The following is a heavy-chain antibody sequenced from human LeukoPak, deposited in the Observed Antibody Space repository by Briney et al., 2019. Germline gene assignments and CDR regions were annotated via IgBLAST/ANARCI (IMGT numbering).Heavy chain of an antibody. CDR3: ASTLYDFWSGYYSPYYYMDV. J-gene: IGHJ6*03. D-gene: IGHD3-3*01. CDR2: IYTSGST. CDR1: GGSISSYY. V-gene: IGHV4-4*07. Sequence: PSETLSLTCTVSGGSISSYYWSWIRQPAGKGLEWIGRIYTSGSTNYNPSLKSRVTMSVDTSKNQFSLKLSSVTAADTAVYYCASTLYDFWSGYYSPYYYMDVWGKGTTVTVSS.